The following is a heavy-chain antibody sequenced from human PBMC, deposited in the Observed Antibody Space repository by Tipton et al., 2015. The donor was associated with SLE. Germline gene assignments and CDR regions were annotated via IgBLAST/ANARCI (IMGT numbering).Heavy chain of an antibody. J-gene: IGHJ4*02. CDR2: ISSSSSYI. CDR3: AREARYFDWLSNCFDY. CDR1: GFTFSSYS. D-gene: IGHD3-9*01. Sequence: SLRLSCAASGFTFSSYSMNWVRQAPGKGLEWVSSISSSSSYIYYADSVKGRFTISRDNAKNSLYLQMNSLRAEDTAVYYCAREARYFDWLSNCFDYWGQGTLVTVSS. V-gene: IGHV3-21*01.